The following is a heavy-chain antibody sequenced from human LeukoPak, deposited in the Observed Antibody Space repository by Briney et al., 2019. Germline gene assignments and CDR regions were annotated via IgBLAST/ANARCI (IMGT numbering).Heavy chain of an antibody. CDR1: GFTFSSYG. Sequence: GGSLRLSCAASGFTFSSYGMNWVRQAPGKRLEWVSYISSSSDAICYADSLKGRFTISRDNAENSLYLQMNSLRDEDTAVYYCARAMRSGYDYWGQGTLVTVSS. CDR3: ARAMRSGYDY. CDR2: ISSSSDAI. J-gene: IGHJ4*02. D-gene: IGHD5-12*01. V-gene: IGHV3-48*02.